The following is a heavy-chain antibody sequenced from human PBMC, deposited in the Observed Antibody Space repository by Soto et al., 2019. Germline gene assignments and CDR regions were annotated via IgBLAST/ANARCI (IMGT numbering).Heavy chain of an antibody. CDR3: ARELTMVRGVTYYYYGMDV. D-gene: IGHD3-10*01. J-gene: IGHJ6*02. V-gene: IGHV3-33*01. CDR1: GFTFISYG. Sequence: GGSLRLSCAASGFTFISYGMHWVRQTPGKGLEWVAVIWYDGSNKYYADSVKGRFTISRDNSKNTLYLQMNSLRAEDTAVYYCARELTMVRGVTYYYYGMDVWGQGTTVTVSS. CDR2: IWYDGSNK.